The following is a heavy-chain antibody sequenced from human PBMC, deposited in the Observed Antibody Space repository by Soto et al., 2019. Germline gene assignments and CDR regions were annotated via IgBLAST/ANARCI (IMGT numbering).Heavy chain of an antibody. CDR3: ARDLICSGGSCSYGMDV. J-gene: IGHJ6*02. V-gene: IGHV1-18*01. Sequence: ASVKVSCKASGYTFTSYGISWVRQAPGQGLEWMGWISAYNGNTNYAQKLQGRVTMTTDTSTSTAYMELRSLRSDDTAVYYCARDLICSGGSCSYGMDVWGQGTTVTVSS. CDR2: ISAYNGNT. D-gene: IGHD2-15*01. CDR1: GYTFTSYG.